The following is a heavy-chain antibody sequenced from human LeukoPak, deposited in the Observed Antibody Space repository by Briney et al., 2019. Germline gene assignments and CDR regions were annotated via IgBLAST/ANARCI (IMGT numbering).Heavy chain of an antibody. CDR1: GDSTSSDRYY. CDR2: IYYSGST. Sequence: SEPLSLTCTVSGDSTSSDRYYGGWVRQPPGKGLEWIGNIYYSGSTYYNPSLKSRVTMSVDTSKNQFFLKLNSVTAADTAVYYCARGRPYSGGYHLDYWGQGTLVSVSA. D-gene: IGHD1-26*01. V-gene: IGHV4-39*02. J-gene: IGHJ4*02. CDR3: ARGRPYSGGYHLDY.